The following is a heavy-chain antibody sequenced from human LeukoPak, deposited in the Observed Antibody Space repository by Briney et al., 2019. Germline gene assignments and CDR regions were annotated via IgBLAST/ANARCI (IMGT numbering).Heavy chain of an antibody. CDR2: IDNSGST. Sequence: SETLSLTCTVSGDSISSYYGSWIRQPPGKGLEWIGNIDNSGSTRYNPSLKSRVTISVDTSKNHFSLNLSSLTAADAAVYYCARDRATYDSSGYSFDYWGQGILVTVST. D-gene: IGHD3-22*01. J-gene: IGHJ4*02. V-gene: IGHV4-59*01. CDR1: GDSISSYY. CDR3: ARDRATYDSSGYSFDY.